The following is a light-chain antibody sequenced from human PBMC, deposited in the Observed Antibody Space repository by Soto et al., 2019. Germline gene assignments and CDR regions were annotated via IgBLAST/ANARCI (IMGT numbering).Light chain of an antibody. CDR2: AAS. CDR3: QKYNRAPLT. J-gene: IGKJ4*01. CDR1: QDISNY. Sequence: DIRMTQSPSSLSASVGDTVTITCRASQDISNYLAWYQQKPGRVPKVLIYAASTLQSGVPSRFSAIGSGTYFTLTISSLQPEDVATYYCQKYNRAPLTFGGGTKMEIK. V-gene: IGKV1-27*01.